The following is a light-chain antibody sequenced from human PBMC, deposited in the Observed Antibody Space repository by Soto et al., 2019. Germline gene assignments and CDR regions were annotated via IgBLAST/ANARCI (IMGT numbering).Light chain of an antibody. J-gene: IGKJ1*01. CDR2: AAS. V-gene: IGKV1-39*01. Sequence: IQMTQSPSSLSASVGDRVTITCRASQSISSYLDWYQQKPGKAPKLVIYAASSLQSGVPSRFSGSGSGTDFTLTISSLQPEDFATYYCQQSYSTPRTFGQGTKVDIK. CDR1: QSISSY. CDR3: QQSYSTPRT.